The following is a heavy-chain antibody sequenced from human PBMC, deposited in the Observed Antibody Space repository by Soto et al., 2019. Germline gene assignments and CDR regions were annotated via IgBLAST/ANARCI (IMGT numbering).Heavy chain of an antibody. J-gene: IGHJ4*02. Sequence: PSETLSLTCSVSGVSISSSSHYWGWIRQSPGTGLEWIGSIDESGDSYYNPSLKSRVTIFVDTSKNQFSLKLISVTGADSAIYYCAREGGYADYWGQGTLVTVSS. CDR2: IDESGDS. D-gene: IGHD1-1*01. V-gene: IGHV4-39*02. CDR1: GVSISSSSHY. CDR3: AREGGYADY.